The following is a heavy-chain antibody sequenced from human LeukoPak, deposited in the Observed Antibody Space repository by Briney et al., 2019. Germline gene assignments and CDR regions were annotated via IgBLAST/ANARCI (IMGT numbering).Heavy chain of an antibody. V-gene: IGHV1-2*02. CDR3: ARDLTGDVSTHFDY. Sequence: GASVKVSCKASGYTFTGYHIHWIRQAPGQGLEWLGWISCSSGDTHYAQKFQGRVTVTRGTSIDTAYMELSTLTSDDTAVYYCARDLTGDVSTHFDYRGLGTLVTVSS. J-gene: IGHJ4*02. CDR2: ISCSSGDT. CDR1: GYTFTGYH. D-gene: IGHD5/OR15-5a*01.